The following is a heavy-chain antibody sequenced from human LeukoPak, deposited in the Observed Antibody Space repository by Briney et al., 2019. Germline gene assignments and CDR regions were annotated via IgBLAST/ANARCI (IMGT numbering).Heavy chain of an antibody. D-gene: IGHD3-22*01. CDR3: AKFGRWDYYDSSGYTPYYFDY. CDR2: ISSSSSYI. J-gene: IGHJ4*02. V-gene: IGHV3-21*04. Sequence: GGSLRLSCAASGFTFSSYSMNWVRQAPGKGLEWVSSISSSSSYIYYADSVKGRFTISRDNSKNTLYLQMNSLRAEDTAVYYCAKFGRWDYYDSSGYTPYYFDYWGQGTLVTVSS. CDR1: GFTFSSYS.